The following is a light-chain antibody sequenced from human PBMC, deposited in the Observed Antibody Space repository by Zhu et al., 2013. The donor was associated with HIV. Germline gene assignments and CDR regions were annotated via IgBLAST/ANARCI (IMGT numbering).Light chain of an antibody. J-gene: IGKJ1*01. CDR2: GAS. CDR3: QQYNNWPPWT. CDR1: QSVSSTY. Sequence: EIVLTQSPGTLSLSPGERATLSCRASQSVSSTYLAWYQQKPGQAPRLLIYGASSRATGIPDRFSGSGSGTDFTLIISSLQSEDFAVYYCQQYNNWPPWTFGQGTKVEIK. V-gene: IGKV3-20*01.